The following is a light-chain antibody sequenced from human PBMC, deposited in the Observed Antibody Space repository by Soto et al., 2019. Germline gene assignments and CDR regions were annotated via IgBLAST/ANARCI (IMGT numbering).Light chain of an antibody. CDR1: QNVGSAY. CDR2: GTT. CDR3: QQYHTFPRT. Sequence: EIVLTQSPGTLSLSAGERATLSCRASQNVGSAYLAWYQQKPGQAPRLLIYGTTGMATGIPARFSGSGSGTDFTLTISSLQPEDFAPYYCQQYHTFPRTFGPGTKVEIK. V-gene: IGKV3-20*01. J-gene: IGKJ1*01.